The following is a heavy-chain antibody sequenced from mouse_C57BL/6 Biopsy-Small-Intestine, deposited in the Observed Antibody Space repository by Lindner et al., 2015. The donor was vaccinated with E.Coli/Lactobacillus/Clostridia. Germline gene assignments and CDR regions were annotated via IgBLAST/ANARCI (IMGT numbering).Heavy chain of an antibody. J-gene: IGHJ4*01. CDR3: ASPLYYGSSPYAMDS. CDR1: GYSFTDYN. V-gene: IGHV1-39*01. D-gene: IGHD1-1*01. Sequence: VQLQESGPELVKPGASVKISCKASGYSFTDYNMNWVKQSNGKSLEWIGVINPNYGTTNYNQKFKGKATLTVDQSSSTAYMQLNSLTSEDSAFYYCASPLYYGSSPYAMDSWGQGTSVTVSS. CDR2: INPNYGTT.